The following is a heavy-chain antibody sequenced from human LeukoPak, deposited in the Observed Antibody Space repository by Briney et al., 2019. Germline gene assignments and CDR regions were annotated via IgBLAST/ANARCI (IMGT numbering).Heavy chain of an antibody. CDR2: IFYSGST. J-gene: IGHJ6*03. CDR1: SGSISTSNYY. D-gene: IGHD3-10*01. Sequence: PSETLSLTCTVSSGSISTSNYYWGWVRQPPGKALEWIGNIFYSGSTYYSPSLKSRVTISLDTSRNQFSLKLNSVTAADTAVYYCTRRADHFYSYMDVWGKGTTVTVSS. CDR3: TRRADHFYSYMDV. V-gene: IGHV4-39*07.